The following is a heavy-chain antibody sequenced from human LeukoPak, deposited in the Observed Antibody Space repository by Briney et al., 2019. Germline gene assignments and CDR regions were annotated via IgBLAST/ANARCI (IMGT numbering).Heavy chain of an antibody. CDR1: GFTFSSYW. CDR3: ARDLRGRFLEWLLSRRTIFDY. CDR2: IKQDGSEK. J-gene: IGHJ4*02. Sequence: PGGSLRLSCAASGFTFSSYWMSWVRQAPGKGLEWVANIKQDGSEKYYVDSAKGRFTISSDNAKNSLYLQMNSLRAEDTAVYYCARDLRGRFLEWLLSRRTIFDYWGQGTLVSVSS. D-gene: IGHD3-3*01. V-gene: IGHV3-7*03.